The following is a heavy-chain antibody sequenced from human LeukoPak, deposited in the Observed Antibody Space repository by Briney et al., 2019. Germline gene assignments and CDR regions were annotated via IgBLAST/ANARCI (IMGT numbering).Heavy chain of an antibody. D-gene: IGHD3-22*01. J-gene: IGHJ4*02. CDR2: INHSGTT. Sequence: SETLSLTCAVYGGSFSDYYWSWIRQPPGKGLEWIGEINHSGTTHYNPSLKSRVTISVDTSKNQFSLKLSSVTAADTAVYYCASGFTYYYDSSGYTFYYFDQWGQGTLVTV. CDR3: ASGFTYYYDSSGYTFYYFDQ. V-gene: IGHV4-34*01. CDR1: GGSFSDYY.